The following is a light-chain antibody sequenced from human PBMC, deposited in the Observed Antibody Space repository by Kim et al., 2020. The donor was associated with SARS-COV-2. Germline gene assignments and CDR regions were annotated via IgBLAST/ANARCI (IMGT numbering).Light chain of an antibody. CDR3: QVWDSTTTV. Sequence: SYELTQPPSVSVSPGQTASITCSGDRLGNKYACWYQQKPGQYPVVVIYQDTRRPSGIPERFSGSNSGNTATLTISGTQAMDEADYYCQVWDSTTTVFGGGTQLTVL. CDR1: RLGNKY. CDR2: QDT. J-gene: IGLJ2*01. V-gene: IGLV3-1*01.